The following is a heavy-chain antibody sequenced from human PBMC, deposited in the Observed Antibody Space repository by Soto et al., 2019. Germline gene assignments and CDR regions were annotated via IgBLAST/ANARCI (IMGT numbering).Heavy chain of an antibody. Sequence: DVQLVESGGGLIQPGESLRLSCAAFGLTVSGEKYVAWVRQAPGKGLEWVSALYDVDGSFYADSVKGRFTTSSDSSKTTVYLQMNGLRPDDTAVYYCASWHEREHAYDVGGQGTTVTVSS. J-gene: IGHJ3*01. CDR2: LYDVDGS. CDR3: ASWHEREHAYDV. V-gene: IGHV3-53*01. CDR1: GLTVSGEKY. D-gene: IGHD1-1*01.